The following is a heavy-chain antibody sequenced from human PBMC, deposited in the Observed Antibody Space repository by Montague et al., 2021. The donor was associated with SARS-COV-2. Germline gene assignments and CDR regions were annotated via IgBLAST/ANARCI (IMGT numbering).Heavy chain of an antibody. CDR1: GYTFTSYD. Sequence: SVKVSCKASGYTFTSYDINWVRQATGHGLEWMGWMNPNRGNTGYAQKFQGRVTMTRNTSISTAYMELSSLRSEDTAVYYCARAEVLTTVCHYYYYMDVWGKGTAVTVSS. V-gene: IGHV1-8*01. CDR3: ARAEVLTTVCHYYYYMDV. D-gene: IGHD4/OR15-4a*01. J-gene: IGHJ6*03. CDR2: MNPNRGNT.